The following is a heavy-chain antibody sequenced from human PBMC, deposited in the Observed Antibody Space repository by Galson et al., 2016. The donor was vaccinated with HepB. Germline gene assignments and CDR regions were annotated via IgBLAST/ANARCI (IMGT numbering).Heavy chain of an antibody. CDR1: GYTFTSYY. V-gene: IGHV1-46*01. J-gene: IGHJ4*02. CDR2: INPGGGSS. CDR3: ARARGHVERVWYFDY. D-gene: IGHD3-3*01. Sequence: SVKVSCKASGYTFTSYYLHWVRQAPGQGFEWLGIINPGGGSSSYAQRFQGRVTVTRDTSTSTVYMELSGLRSDDTAVYYCARARGHVERVWYFDYWGQGTLVTVSS.